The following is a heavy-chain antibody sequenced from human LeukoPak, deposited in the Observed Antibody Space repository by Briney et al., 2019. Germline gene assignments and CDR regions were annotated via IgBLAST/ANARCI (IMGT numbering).Heavy chain of an antibody. Sequence: PGGSLGLSCAASGFTFSSYAMTWVRQAPGKGLEWVSAVSGSGTNTYYADSVKGRFTIYRDNSRNTLYLQMNSLRAEDTAIYYCAKDVGSSIAARRAFDYWGQGTLVTVSS. CDR1: GFTFSSYA. CDR2: VSGSGTNT. V-gene: IGHV3-23*01. D-gene: IGHD6-6*01. J-gene: IGHJ4*02. CDR3: AKDVGSSIAARRAFDY.